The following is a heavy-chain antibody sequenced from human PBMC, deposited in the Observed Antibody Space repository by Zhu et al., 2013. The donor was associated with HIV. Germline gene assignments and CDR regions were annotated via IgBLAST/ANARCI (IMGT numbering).Heavy chain of an antibody. J-gene: IGHJ4*02. CDR1: GGSFSGYY. CDR2: INHSGST. D-gene: IGHD6-19*01. CDR3: ARVDSSGWSHHIFDY. Sequence: QVQLQESGPGLVNPSETLSLTCAVYGGSFSGYYWSWIRQPPGKGLEWIGEINHSGSTNYNPSLKSRVTISVDTSKNQFSLKLSSVTAADTAVYYCARVDSSGWSHHIFDYWGQGTLVTVSS. V-gene: IGHV4-34*01.